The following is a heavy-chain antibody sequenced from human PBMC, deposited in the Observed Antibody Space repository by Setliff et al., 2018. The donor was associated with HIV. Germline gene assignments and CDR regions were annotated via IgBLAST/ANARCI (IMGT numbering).Heavy chain of an antibody. V-gene: IGHV4-39*01. CDR2: IYYSGTT. CDR1: GGSITTSSFY. CDR3: ARRPSPYYYYDSSGYSGGNVDY. J-gene: IGHJ4*02. D-gene: IGHD3-22*01. Sequence: SETLSLTCTVSGGSITTSSFYWGWIRQPPGKGLEWIGDIYYSGTTHYNPSLKSRITISVDTSKNQFSLKLSSVTAADTAVYYCARRPSPYYYYDSSGYSGGNVDYWGQGTLVTVS.